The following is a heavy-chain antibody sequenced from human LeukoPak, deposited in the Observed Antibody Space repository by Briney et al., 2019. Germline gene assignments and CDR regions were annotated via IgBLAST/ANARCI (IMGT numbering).Heavy chain of an antibody. CDR2: ISSSSSSYI. Sequence: GGSLRLSCAASGFTFSSYSMNWVRQAPGKGLEWVSSISSSSSSYIYYADSVKGRFTISIGNAKNSLYLQMNSLRAEDTAVYYCARHIATIAAAAVDYWGRGTLVTVSS. CDR1: GFTFSSYS. V-gene: IGHV3-21*01. J-gene: IGHJ4*02. D-gene: IGHD6-13*01. CDR3: ARHIATIAAAAVDY.